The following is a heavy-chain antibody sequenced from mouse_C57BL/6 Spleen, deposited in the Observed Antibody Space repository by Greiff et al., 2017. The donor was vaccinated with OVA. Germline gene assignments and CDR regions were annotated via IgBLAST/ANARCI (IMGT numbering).Heavy chain of an antibody. Sequence: VQLQQSGPELVKPGASVKMSCKASGYTFTDYNMHWVKQSHGKSLEWIGYINPNNGGTSYNQKFKGKATLTVNKSSSTAYMELRSLTSEDSAVYYCARYLYYANNYYAMDYWGQGTSVTVSS. J-gene: IGHJ4*01. CDR3: ARYLYYANNYYAMDY. CDR2: INPNNGGT. D-gene: IGHD2-1*01. V-gene: IGHV1-22*01. CDR1: GYTFTDYN.